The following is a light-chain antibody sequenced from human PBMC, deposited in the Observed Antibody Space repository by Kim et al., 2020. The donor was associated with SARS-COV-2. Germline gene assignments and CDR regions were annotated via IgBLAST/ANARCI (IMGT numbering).Light chain of an antibody. CDR1: QSVSSSY. J-gene: IGKJ1*01. CDR3: QQYGSSRWT. CDR2: GAS. V-gene: IGKV3-20*01. Sequence: SPGERATLSCRASQSVSSSYLAWYQQKPGQAPRLLIYGASSRATGIPDRFSGRGSGTDFTLTISRLEPEDFAVYYCQQYGSSRWTFGQGTKVDIK.